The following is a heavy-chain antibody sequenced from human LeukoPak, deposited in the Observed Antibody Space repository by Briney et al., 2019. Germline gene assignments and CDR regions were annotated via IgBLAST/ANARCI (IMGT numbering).Heavy chain of an antibody. CDR3: ARDPVDSSGYLRPLDY. CDR2: FDPEDGET. D-gene: IGHD3-22*01. V-gene: IGHV1-24*01. J-gene: IGHJ4*02. Sequence: ASVKVSCKVSGYTLTELSMHWVRQAPGKGLEWMGGFDPEDGETIYAQKFQGRVTITADESTSTAYMELSSLRSEDTAVYYCARDPVDSSGYLRPLDYWGQGTLVTVSS. CDR1: GYTLTELS.